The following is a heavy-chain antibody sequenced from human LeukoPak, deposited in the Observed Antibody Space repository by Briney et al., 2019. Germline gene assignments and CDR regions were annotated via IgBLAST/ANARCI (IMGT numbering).Heavy chain of an antibody. J-gene: IGHJ5*02. CDR3: ARLRTDWFDP. D-gene: IGHD3/OR15-3a*01. CDR2: IYYNGST. Sequence: SETLSLTCTVSVDSISSYYWSWVREPPGKGLEWIGYIYYNGSTNYNPSRKSRVTISVDTSKNQFSLKLSSVAAADTALYYCARLRTDWFDPWGQGTLVTVSS. V-gene: IGHV4-59*08. CDR1: VDSISSYY.